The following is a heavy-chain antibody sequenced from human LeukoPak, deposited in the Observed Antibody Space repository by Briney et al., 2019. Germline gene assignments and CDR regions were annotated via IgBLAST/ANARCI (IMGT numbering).Heavy chain of an antibody. CDR3: AREDCSSTSCYKTPDYYGMDV. J-gene: IGHJ6*02. Sequence: GGSLRPSCAVSGFTFSSYAMHWVRQAPGKGLEWVAVISYDGSNKYYADSVKGRFTISRDNSKNTLYLQMNSLRAEDTAVYYCAREDCSSTSCYKTPDYYGMDVWGQGTTVTVSS. D-gene: IGHD2-2*02. V-gene: IGHV3-30-3*01. CDR2: ISYDGSNK. CDR1: GFTFSSYA.